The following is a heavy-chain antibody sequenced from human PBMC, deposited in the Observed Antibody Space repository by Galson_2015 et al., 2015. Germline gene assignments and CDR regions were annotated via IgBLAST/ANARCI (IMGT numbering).Heavy chain of an antibody. Sequence: SLRLSCAASGFTFSSYAMSWVRQAPGKGLEWVSAISGSGGSTYYADSVKGRFTISRDNSKNTLYLQMNSLRAEDTAVYYCARDGSDDYIWGSYRPILGYFDYWGQGTLVTVSS. V-gene: IGHV3-23*01. D-gene: IGHD3-16*02. CDR1: GFTFSSYA. J-gene: IGHJ4*02. CDR3: ARDGSDDYIWGSYRPILGYFDY. CDR2: ISGSGGST.